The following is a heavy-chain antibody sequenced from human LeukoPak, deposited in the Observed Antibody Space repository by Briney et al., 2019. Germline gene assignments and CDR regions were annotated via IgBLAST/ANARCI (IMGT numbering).Heavy chain of an antibody. D-gene: IGHD1-26*01. CDR1: GLIFSTYA. Sequence: PGGSLRLSCSASGLIFSTYAMHWVRQAPGKGLEWVAVISYDGSNKYYADSVKGRFTISRDNSKNTLYLQMDSLRAEDTAVYYCAKALTFYSGSYDYWGQGTLVTVSS. J-gene: IGHJ4*02. CDR3: AKALTFYSGSYDY. CDR2: ISYDGSNK. V-gene: IGHV3-30*18.